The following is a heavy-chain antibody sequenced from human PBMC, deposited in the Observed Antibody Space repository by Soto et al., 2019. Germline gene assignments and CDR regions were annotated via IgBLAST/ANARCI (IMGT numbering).Heavy chain of an antibody. D-gene: IGHD3-22*01. Sequence: PGGSLRLSCAASGFTFSSYAMSWVRQAPGKGLEWVSAISGSGGSTYYADSVKGRFTISRDNSKNTLYLQMNSLRAEDTAVYYCARVTNLLVVPSNNWFDPWGQGTLVTV. CDR1: GFTFSSYA. J-gene: IGHJ5*02. CDR2: ISGSGGST. V-gene: IGHV3-23*01. CDR3: ARVTNLLVVPSNNWFDP.